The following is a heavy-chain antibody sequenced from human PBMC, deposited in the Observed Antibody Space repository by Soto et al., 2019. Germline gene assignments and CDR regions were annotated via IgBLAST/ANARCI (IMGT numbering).Heavy chain of an antibody. CDR1: GFTFDNYG. CDR3: AKDHMAWAGLFDS. CDR2: ISWNSGNI. J-gene: IGHJ4*02. V-gene: IGHV3-9*01. Sequence: EVQLMESGGGLVQPGRSLRLSCAASGFTFDNYGMHWVRQVPGKGLEWVSGISWNSGNIGYADSVKGRFTISRDNAQNSLYLQMNSLRSEDTAFYYCAKDHMAWAGLFDSWGQGTLVTVSS. D-gene: IGHD6-19*01.